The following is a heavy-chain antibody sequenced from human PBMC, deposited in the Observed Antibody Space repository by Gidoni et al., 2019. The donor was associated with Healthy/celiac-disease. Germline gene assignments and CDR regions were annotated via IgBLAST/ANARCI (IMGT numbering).Heavy chain of an antibody. CDR1: GFPFRIYA. CDR3: AKRDTLTMIVVVITTSFDY. CDR2: IGGSGGAT. V-gene: IGHV3-23*01. D-gene: IGHD3-22*01. J-gene: IGHJ4*02. Sequence: DVHLLESEGGLVQPGGSLSPSCAASGFPFRIYAMSWVRQYPGKGLVVVSTIGGSGGATNHADSVKGRFTISRDNSKNTLYLQMNSLRAEDTAVYYCAKRDTLTMIVVVITTSFDYWGQGTLVTVSS.